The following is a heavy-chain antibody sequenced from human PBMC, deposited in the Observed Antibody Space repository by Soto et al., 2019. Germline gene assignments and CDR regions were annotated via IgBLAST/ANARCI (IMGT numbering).Heavy chain of an antibody. CDR1: GFTFSSYW. Sequence: PGGSLRLSCAASGFTFSSYWMSWVRQAPGKGLEWVANIKQDGSEKYYVDSVKGRFTISRDSAKNSLYLQMNSLRAEDTAVYYCARDRYSGSYYPFDYWGQGTLVTVSS. D-gene: IGHD1-26*01. J-gene: IGHJ4*02. CDR3: ARDRYSGSYYPFDY. V-gene: IGHV3-7*01. CDR2: IKQDGSEK.